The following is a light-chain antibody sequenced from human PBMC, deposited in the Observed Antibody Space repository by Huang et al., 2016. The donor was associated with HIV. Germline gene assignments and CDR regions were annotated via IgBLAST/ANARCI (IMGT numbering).Light chain of an antibody. V-gene: IGKV4-1*01. CDR3: QQYYSSPQT. CDR1: QSVYSSSTSKDY. J-gene: IGKJ1*01. CDR2: WAS. Sequence: DIIMTQSPDSLAVSLGERATLNCRSSQSVYSSSTSKDYMAWCQQKPGQPPRLLLFWASTREAGVPDRFIGSGSGTHFTLTIANLEAEDAAIYYCQQYYSSPQTFGQGTRVEVK.